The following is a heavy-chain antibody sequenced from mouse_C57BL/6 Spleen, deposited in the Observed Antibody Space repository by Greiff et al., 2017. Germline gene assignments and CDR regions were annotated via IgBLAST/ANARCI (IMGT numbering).Heavy chain of an antibody. CDR2: INPGSGGT. Sequence: QVQLKESGAELVRPGTSVKVSCKASGYAFTNYLIEWVKQRPGQGLEWIGVINPGSGGTNYNEKFKGKATLTADKSSSTAYMQLSSLTSEDSAVYFCARDSNPFDYWGQGTTLTVSS. D-gene: IGHD2-5*01. V-gene: IGHV1-54*01. CDR3: ARDSNPFDY. CDR1: GYAFTNYL. J-gene: IGHJ2*01.